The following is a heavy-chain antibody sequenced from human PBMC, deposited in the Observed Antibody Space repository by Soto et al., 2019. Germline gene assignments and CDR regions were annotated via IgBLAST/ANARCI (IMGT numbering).Heavy chain of an antibody. CDR3: TTALYSYGGPPDY. Sequence: EAQLVESGGGLVKPGGSLRLSCAASGFTFSNAWMSWVRQAPGKGLEWVGRIKSKTDGGTTDYAAPVKGRFTISRDDSKNTLYLQMNSLKTEDTAVYYCTTALYSYGGPPDYWGQGTLVTVSS. CDR2: IKSKTDGGTT. CDR1: GFTFSNAW. J-gene: IGHJ4*02. V-gene: IGHV3-15*01. D-gene: IGHD5-18*01.